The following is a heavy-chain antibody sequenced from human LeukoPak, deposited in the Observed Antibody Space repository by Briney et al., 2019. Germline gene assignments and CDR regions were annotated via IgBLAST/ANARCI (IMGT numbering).Heavy chain of an antibody. CDR3: AREAGKYSTAPPYYCDF. Sequence: GSLRLSCAASGFTFSSYAMSWVRQAPGKGLEWVSTISGSGDSTYYADFVTGRFTISRDNSKNTVHLQINSLRPEDSATYYCAREAGKYSTAPPYYCDFWGQGTLVTVSS. CDR2: ISGSGDST. D-gene: IGHD3-10*01. CDR1: GFTFSSYA. V-gene: IGHV3-23*01. J-gene: IGHJ4*02.